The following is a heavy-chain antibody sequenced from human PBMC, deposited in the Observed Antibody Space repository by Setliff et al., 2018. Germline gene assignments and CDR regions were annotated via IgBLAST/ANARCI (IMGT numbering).Heavy chain of an antibody. V-gene: IGHV1-69*05. CDR3: ASVLIRRVAVAGKSQFDY. J-gene: IGHJ4*01. CDR1: GGFSTHA. Sequence: SVKVSCKASGGFSTHAISWVRQVPGQGLEWMGGIIPILGTTDYAQNFQGRVTITTDESTSSAYLEMSNLRSEDTAVYYCASVLIRRVAVAGKSQFDYWGQGTLVPVSS. CDR2: IIPILGTT. D-gene: IGHD6-19*01.